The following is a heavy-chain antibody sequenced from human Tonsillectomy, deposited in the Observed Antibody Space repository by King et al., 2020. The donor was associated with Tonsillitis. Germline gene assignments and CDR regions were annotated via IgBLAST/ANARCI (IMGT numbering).Heavy chain of an antibody. CDR2: IYNSGNT. CDR3: AREGITMIRGGVKYNWFDP. D-gene: IGHD3-10*01. CDR1: AYSISSGYY. J-gene: IGHJ5*02. V-gene: IGHV4-38-2*02. Sequence: QLQESGPGLVKPSENLSLTCAVSAYSISSGYYWGWIRQPPGKGLEWIGSIYNSGNTYYNLSLKSRVTISVDTSKNQFSLKLTSVTAADTAVYYCAREGITMIRGGVKYNWFDPWGQGTLVTVSS.